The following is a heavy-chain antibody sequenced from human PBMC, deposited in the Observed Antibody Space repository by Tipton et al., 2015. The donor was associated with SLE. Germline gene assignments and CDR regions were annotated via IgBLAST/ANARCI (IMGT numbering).Heavy chain of an antibody. D-gene: IGHD6-13*01. Sequence: TLSLTCTVSGGSISSSSYYWGWIRQPPGKGLEWVGYIYHDGSTYYNPSLKSRVTISVDTSKNQFSLRLNSVIAADTAVYYCARVGGSSRGWFDPWGQGTMVTVSS. CDR1: GGSISSSSYY. CDR2: IYHDGST. V-gene: IGHV4-30-2*01. CDR3: ARVGGSSRGWFDP. J-gene: IGHJ3*01.